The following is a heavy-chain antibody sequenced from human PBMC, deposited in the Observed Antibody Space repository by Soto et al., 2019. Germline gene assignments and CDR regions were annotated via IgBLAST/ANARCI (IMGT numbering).Heavy chain of an antibody. D-gene: IGHD2-2*01. J-gene: IGHJ6*03. Sequence: ASVKVSCKASGYTFTSYDINWVRQATGQGLEWMGWMNPNSGNTGYAQKFQGRVTMTRNTSISTAYMELSSLRSEDTAVYYCARETWENIVVVPAASYYYYYMDVWGKGTTVTVSS. V-gene: IGHV1-8*01. CDR1: GYTFTSYD. CDR3: ARETWENIVVVPAASYYYYYMDV. CDR2: MNPNSGNT.